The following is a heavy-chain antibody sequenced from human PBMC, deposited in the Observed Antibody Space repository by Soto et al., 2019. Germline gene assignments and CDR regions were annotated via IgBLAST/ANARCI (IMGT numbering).Heavy chain of an antibody. Sequence: EVQLLESGGGLVQPGGSLRLSCAASGFTFSSYAMSWVRQAPGKGLEWVSGISGSGGSTYYADSVKGRFTISRDNSKNTLQLQMTSMRDEDTGVYYCAKASWNSVNRDAFDIWGQGTMVTVS. J-gene: IGHJ3*02. CDR2: ISGSGGST. D-gene: IGHD1-7*01. CDR1: GFTFSSYA. CDR3: AKASWNSVNRDAFDI. V-gene: IGHV3-23*01.